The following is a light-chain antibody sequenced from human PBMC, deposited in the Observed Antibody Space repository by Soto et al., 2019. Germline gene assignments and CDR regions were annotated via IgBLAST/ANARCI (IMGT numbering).Light chain of an antibody. CDR1: HDISIY. CDR2: DAS. J-gene: IGKJ5*01. CDR3: QQYDNLLPIT. Sequence: DIQMSQSPSSLSAAVGDRVTITCQASHDISIYLNWYQQKPGKAPKLLIYDASNLETGVPSRFSGSRSGTDFTFTISSLQPEDIATYYCQQYDNLLPITFGQGTRLEIK. V-gene: IGKV1-33*01.